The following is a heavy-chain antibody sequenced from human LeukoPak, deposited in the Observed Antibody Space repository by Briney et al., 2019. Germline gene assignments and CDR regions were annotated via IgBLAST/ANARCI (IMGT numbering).Heavy chain of an antibody. CDR3: AKVSRVVMAGYFDY. V-gene: IGHV3-23*01. J-gene: IGHJ4*02. D-gene: IGHD3-3*01. CDR2: ISGSGGST. CDR1: GFTFSSYA. Sequence: GGSLRLSCAASGFTFSSYAMSWVRQAPGKGLGWVSAISGSGGSTYYADSVKGRFTISRDNSKNTLYLQMNSLRAEDTAVYYCAKVSRVVMAGYFDYWGQGTLVTVSS.